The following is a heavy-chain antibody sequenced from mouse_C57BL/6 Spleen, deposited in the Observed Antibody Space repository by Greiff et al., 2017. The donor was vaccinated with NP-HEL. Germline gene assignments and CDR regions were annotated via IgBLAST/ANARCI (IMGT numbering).Heavy chain of an antibody. Sequence: EVHLVESGGGLVQSGRSLRLSCATSGFTFSDFYMEWVRQAPGKGLEWIAASRNKANDYTTEYSASVKGRFIVSRDTSQSILYLQMNALRAEDTAIYYCARDAGTEYFDYWGQGTTLTVSS. CDR2: SRNKANDYTT. CDR1: GFTFSDFY. V-gene: IGHV7-1*01. CDR3: ARDAGTEYFDY. D-gene: IGHD4-1*01. J-gene: IGHJ2*01.